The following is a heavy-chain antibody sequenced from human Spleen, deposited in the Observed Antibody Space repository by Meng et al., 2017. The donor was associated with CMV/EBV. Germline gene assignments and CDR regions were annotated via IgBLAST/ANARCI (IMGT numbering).Heavy chain of an antibody. D-gene: IGHD1-26*01. CDR1: GFTFSGSA. V-gene: IGHV3-73*01. CDR3: VRDSRTYYLDY. CDR2: IRSKANSYAT. J-gene: IGHJ4*02. Sequence: GESLKISCAASGFTFSGSAMHWVRQASGKGLEWVGRIRSKANSYATAYAASVKGRFTISRDDSKNTAYLQMNSLKTEDTAVYYCVRDSRTYYLDYWGPGTLVTVSS.